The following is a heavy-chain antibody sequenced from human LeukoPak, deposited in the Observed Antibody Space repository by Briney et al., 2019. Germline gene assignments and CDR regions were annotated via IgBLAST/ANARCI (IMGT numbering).Heavy chain of an antibody. D-gene: IGHD3-10*02. J-gene: IGHJ4*02. Sequence: SETLSLTCTVSGGSVNSGNYFWSWIRQPPGKGLEWIGYISSSGSTKYNPSLKSRVTISVDKSKNQFSLKLSSVTAADTAVYYCARGSTMLNWGQGTLVTVSS. CDR1: GGSVNSGNYF. CDR3: ARGSTMLN. CDR2: ISSSGST. V-gene: IGHV4-61*01.